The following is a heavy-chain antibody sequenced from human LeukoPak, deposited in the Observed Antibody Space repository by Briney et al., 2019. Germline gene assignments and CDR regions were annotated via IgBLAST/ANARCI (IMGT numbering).Heavy chain of an antibody. CDR1: GGSISSSSYY. CDR2: IDYSGGT. V-gene: IGHV4-39*07. J-gene: IGHJ5*02. D-gene: IGHD3-3*01. CDR3: ARGPSITIFGVVMYTWFDP. Sequence: KASETLSLTCTVSGGSISSSSYYWGWIRQPPGKGLEWIGSIDYSGGTYFSPSLRSRVTLSVDTSKNQFSLNLISVTAADTAVYYCARGPSITIFGVVMYTWFDPWGQGTPVSVSS.